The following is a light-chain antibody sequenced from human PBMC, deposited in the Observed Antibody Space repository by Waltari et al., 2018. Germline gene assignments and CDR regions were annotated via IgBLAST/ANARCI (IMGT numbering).Light chain of an antibody. CDR3: QQYYSYPWT. Sequence: IRMTQSPSSFSASTGDRVTITCRASQGISSYLAWYQQKPGKAPKLLIYAASTLQSGVPSRFSGSGSGTDFTLTISCLQSEDFATYYCQQYYSYPWTFGQGTKVEIK. CDR2: AAS. J-gene: IGKJ1*01. V-gene: IGKV1-8*01. CDR1: QGISSY.